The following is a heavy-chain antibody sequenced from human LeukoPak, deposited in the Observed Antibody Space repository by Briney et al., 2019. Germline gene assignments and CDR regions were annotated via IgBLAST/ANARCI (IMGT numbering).Heavy chain of an antibody. Sequence: GGSLRLSCAASGFTFSSYGMHWVRQAPGKGLEWVAVISYDGSNKYYADSVEGRFTISRDNSKNTLYLQMNSLRAEDTAVYYCARGFGRYLPPGNDAFDIWGLGIVVTVSS. D-gene: IGHD3-9*01. CDR3: ARGFGRYLPPGNDAFDI. CDR1: GFTFSSYG. CDR2: ISYDGSNK. V-gene: IGHV3-30*03. J-gene: IGHJ3*02.